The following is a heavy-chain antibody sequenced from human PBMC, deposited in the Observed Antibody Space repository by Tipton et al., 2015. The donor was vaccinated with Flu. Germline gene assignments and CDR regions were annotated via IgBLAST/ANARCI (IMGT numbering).Heavy chain of an antibody. CDR2: IYHSGST. Sequence: LRLSCTVSGGSISSSSHYWGWIRQPPGKGLEWIGSIYHSGSTYYNPSLKSRVTISVDTSKNQFSLKLGSVTAGDTAVYYCARRDCAGGICYSKVYDAFDIWGQGTLVTVSS. CDR3: ARRDCAGGICYSKVYDAFDI. D-gene: IGHD2-8*02. V-gene: IGHV4-39*07. J-gene: IGHJ3*02. CDR1: GGSISSSSHY.